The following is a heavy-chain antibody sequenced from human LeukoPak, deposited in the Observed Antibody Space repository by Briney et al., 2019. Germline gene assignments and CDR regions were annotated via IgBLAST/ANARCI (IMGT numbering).Heavy chain of an antibody. D-gene: IGHD7-27*01. CDR2: IYPGDSDT. V-gene: IGHV5-51*01. CDR1: GCGFTSYW. Sequence: GESLQISCKGSGCGFTSYWIGWVRQMPGKGLERMGIIYPGDSDTRYSPSFQGQVTISADKSISTAYLQWSSLKASDTAMYYCARLTGSNAFDIWGQGTMVTVSS. J-gene: IGHJ3*02. CDR3: ARLTGSNAFDI.